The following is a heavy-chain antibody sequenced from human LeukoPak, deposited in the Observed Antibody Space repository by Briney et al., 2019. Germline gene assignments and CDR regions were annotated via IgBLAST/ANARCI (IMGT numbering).Heavy chain of an antibody. Sequence: PGGSLRLSCAASGFTVSSNYMSWVRQAPGKGLEWVSVIYSGGSTYYADSVKGRFTISRDNSKNTLYLQMNSLRAEDTAVYYCADSQGDYNVDYWGQGTLVTVSS. CDR2: IYSGGST. V-gene: IGHV3-66*01. CDR1: GFTVSSNY. CDR3: ADSQGDYNVDY. D-gene: IGHD4-17*01. J-gene: IGHJ4*02.